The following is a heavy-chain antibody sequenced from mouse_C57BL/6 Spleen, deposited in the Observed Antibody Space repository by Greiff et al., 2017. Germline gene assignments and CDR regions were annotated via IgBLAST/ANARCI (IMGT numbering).Heavy chain of an antibody. V-gene: IGHV1-39*01. CDR1: GYSFTDYN. J-gene: IGHJ3*01. CDR2: ISPNDGTT. Sequence: EVQLQQSGPELVKPGASVKISCKASGYSFTDYNMNWVKQSNGKSLEWIGAISPNDGTTSYHQKFKGKATLTVDQSTSTAYMQLNSLTSEDSAVYYCARGARTAQAWFAYWGQGTLVTVSA. D-gene: IGHD3-2*02. CDR3: ARGARTAQAWFAY.